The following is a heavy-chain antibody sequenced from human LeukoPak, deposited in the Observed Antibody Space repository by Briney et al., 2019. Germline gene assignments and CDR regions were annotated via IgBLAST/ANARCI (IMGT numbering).Heavy chain of an antibody. Sequence: ASVKVSCKASGYTFTGYYMHWVRPAPGQGLEWMGWINPNSGGTNYAQKFQGRVTMTRDTSISTAYMELSRLRSDDTAVYYCARGQRALSSGWYNWGQGTLVTVSS. D-gene: IGHD6-19*01. J-gene: IGHJ4*02. CDR3: ARGQRALSSGWYN. V-gene: IGHV1-2*02. CDR1: GYTFTGYY. CDR2: INPNSGGT.